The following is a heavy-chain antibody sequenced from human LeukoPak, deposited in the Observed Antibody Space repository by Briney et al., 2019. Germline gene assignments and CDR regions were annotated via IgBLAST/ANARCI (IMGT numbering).Heavy chain of an antibody. D-gene: IGHD2-21*01. CDR2: ISDTGRDV. CDR3: AKFLPTHIVVANYYFDY. V-gene: IGHV3-23*01. Sequence: GGSLRLSCAASGFTFSSYAMSWVRQAPGKGLEWVSGISDTGRDVKHADSVQGRFTISRDNSKNTLYLQTNSLRAEDTAVYYCAKFLPTHIVVANYYFDYWGQGTLVTVSS. CDR1: GFTFSSYA. J-gene: IGHJ4*02.